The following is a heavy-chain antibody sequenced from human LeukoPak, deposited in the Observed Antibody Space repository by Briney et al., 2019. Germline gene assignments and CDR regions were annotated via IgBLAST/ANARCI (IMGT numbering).Heavy chain of an antibody. V-gene: IGHV3-64*01. D-gene: IGHD3-10*02. CDR2: ISSNGGST. Sequence: KTGGSLRLSCAASGFTFSSYAMHWVRQAPGKGLEYVSAISSNGGSTYYANSVKGRFTISRDNSKNTLYLQMGSLRAEDMAVYYCAELGITMIGSVWGKGTTVTISS. CDR3: AELGITMIGSV. J-gene: IGHJ6*04. CDR1: GFTFSSYA.